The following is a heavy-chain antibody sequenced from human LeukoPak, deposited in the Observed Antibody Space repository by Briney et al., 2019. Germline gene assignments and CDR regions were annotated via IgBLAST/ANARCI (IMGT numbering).Heavy chain of an antibody. CDR3: ASRGSLIDFDY. Sequence: GGSLRLSCAASGFTVSSNYMSWVRQAPGKGVEWVSVIYSGGSTYYADSVKGRFTISRDNSKNTLYLQMNSLRAEDTAVYYCASRGSLIDFDYWGQGTLVTVSS. J-gene: IGHJ4*02. D-gene: IGHD2-15*01. CDR1: GFTVSSNY. CDR2: IYSGGST. V-gene: IGHV3-53*01.